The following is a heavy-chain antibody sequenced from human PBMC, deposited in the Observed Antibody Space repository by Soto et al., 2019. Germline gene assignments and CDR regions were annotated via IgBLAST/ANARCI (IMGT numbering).Heavy chain of an antibody. CDR1: GFSFSDSA. V-gene: IGHV3-64D*06. D-gene: IGHD3-3*01. Sequence: PGGSLRLSCSASGFSFSDSAMHCARQAPGEALDYVSACSASARSTHYADSVRGRFSISRDKSKNTVYLQMSSVRAEDTAVYYCLRDIFGVVIFDPWGQGT. CDR2: CSASARST. CDR3: LRDIFGVVIFDP. J-gene: IGHJ5*02.